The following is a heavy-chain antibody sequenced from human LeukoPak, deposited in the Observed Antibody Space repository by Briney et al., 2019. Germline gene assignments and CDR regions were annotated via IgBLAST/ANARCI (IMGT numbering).Heavy chain of an antibody. V-gene: IGHV1-2*06. D-gene: IGHD6-6*01. CDR2: INPNSGGT. J-gene: IGHJ4*02. CDR1: GYTFTGFY. CDR3: ARVHSSSSWATFDY. Sequence: GASVKVSCKASGYTFTGFYMHWVRQAPGQGLEWMGRINPNSGGTNYAQKFQGRVTMTRDTSTSTAYMELSRLRSDDTAVYYCARVHSSSSWATFDYWGQGTLVTVSS.